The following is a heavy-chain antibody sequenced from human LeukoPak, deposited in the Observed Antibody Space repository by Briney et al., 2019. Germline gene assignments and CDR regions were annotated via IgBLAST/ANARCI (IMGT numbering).Heavy chain of an antibody. D-gene: IGHD1-26*01. J-gene: IGHJ3*02. CDR1: GFTFSSYA. CDR3: SWDHTGKEDI. Sequence: PGGSLRLSCAASGFTFSSYAMTWVRQAPGKGLVWVSRINPDGSRTDYADSVAGRFTTSRDNAKNTLYLQMNSLRADDTAVYYCSWDHTGKEDIWGQGTMVTVSS. V-gene: IGHV3-74*01. CDR2: INPDGSRT.